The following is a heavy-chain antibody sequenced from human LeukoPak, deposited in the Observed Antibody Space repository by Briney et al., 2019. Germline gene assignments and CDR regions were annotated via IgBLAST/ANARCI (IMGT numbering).Heavy chain of an antibody. V-gene: IGHV1-58*02. Sequence: ASVKVSCKTSGFTFSDSAIQWVRQARGQRLEWVGWIVVGTGNTNSAQKLQERVTITRDMTTTSAYMELSSLTSEDTAVYYCAASLSGFDNWGQGTLVTVSS. CDR2: IVVGTGNT. CDR3: AASLSGFDN. D-gene: IGHD1-26*01. J-gene: IGHJ4*02. CDR1: GFTFSDSA.